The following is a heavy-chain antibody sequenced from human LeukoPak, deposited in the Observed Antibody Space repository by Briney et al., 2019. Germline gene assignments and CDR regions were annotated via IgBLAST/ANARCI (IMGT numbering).Heavy chain of an antibody. J-gene: IGHJ4*02. Sequence: WGSLRLSCAASGFTFSNYWMSWVRQAPGKGLEWVANVKQDGSEEYYVDSVKGRFTISRDNAKSSLFLQMSSLRAEDTAVYYCARRRGPAAAGHGDYWGQGTLVTVSS. V-gene: IGHV3-7*03. CDR3: ARRRGPAAAGHGDY. CDR1: GFTFSNYW. D-gene: IGHD6-13*01. CDR2: VKQDGSEE.